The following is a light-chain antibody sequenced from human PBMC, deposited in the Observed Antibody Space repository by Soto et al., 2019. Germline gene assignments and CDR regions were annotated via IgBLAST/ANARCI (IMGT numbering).Light chain of an antibody. CDR2: EDN. Sequence: NFMLTQPHSVSESPEKTVTISCTRSSGSIASNYVQWYRQRPGSAPTTVIYEDNQRPSGVPYRFSGSIDSSSNSASLTISGLKTGGEADYSCQSYDSTNVVFGGGTKLTVL. CDR1: SGSIASNY. CDR3: QSYDSTNVV. V-gene: IGLV6-57*04. J-gene: IGLJ2*01.